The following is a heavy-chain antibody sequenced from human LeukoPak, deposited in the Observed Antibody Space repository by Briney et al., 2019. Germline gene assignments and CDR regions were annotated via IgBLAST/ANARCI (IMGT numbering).Heavy chain of an antibody. V-gene: IGHV3-43*02. D-gene: IGHD3-22*01. CDR3: AKDSSGYYTRWFYHYYVDV. Sequence: GGSLRLSCAASGFTFDDYAMHWVRQAPGKGLEWVSLISGGGGTTYYADSVKGRFTISRDNSKNSLYLQMNSLRTEDTALYYCAKDSSGYYTRWFYHYYVDVWGKGTTVTVSS. J-gene: IGHJ6*03. CDR1: GFTFDDYA. CDR2: ISGGGGTT.